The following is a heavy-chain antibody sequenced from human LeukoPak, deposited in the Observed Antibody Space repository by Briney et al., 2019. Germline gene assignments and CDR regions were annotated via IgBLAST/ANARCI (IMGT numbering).Heavy chain of an antibody. CDR1: GYSISSGYY. D-gene: IGHD6-13*01. V-gene: IGHV4-38-2*02. CDR3: ARGVESSSGKPYYFDY. Sequence: SETLSLTCTVSGYSISSGYYWGWIRQPPGKGLEWIGEINHSGSTNYNPSLKSRVTISVDTSKNQFSLKLSSVTAADTAVYYCARGVESSSGKPYYFDYWGQGTLVTVSS. J-gene: IGHJ4*02. CDR2: INHSGST.